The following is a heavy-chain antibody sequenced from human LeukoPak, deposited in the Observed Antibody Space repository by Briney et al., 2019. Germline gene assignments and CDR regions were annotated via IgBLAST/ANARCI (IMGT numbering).Heavy chain of an antibody. Sequence: GGSLRLSCAASGFTFFNYGMQWVRQAPGKGLDWVAVIWNDGSYKYYADPVKGRFTISRDNPKNTLYLQMNSLRAEDTAIYYCAKVVQYTASTGTGLDYWGQGTLVTVSS. J-gene: IGHJ4*02. CDR1: GFTFFNYG. CDR3: AKVVQYTASTGTGLDY. D-gene: IGHD6-13*01. V-gene: IGHV3-33*06. CDR2: IWNDGSYK.